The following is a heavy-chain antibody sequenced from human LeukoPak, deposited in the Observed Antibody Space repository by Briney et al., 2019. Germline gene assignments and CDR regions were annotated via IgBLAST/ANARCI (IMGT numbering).Heavy chain of an antibody. Sequence: PSETLSLTCTVSGGSISSSSYYWGWIRQPPGKGLEWSGSIYYSGSTYYNPSLKSRVTISVDTSKNQFSLKLSSVTAADTAVYYCARATVGEGYRNWFDPWGQGTLVTVSS. D-gene: IGHD3-16*01. CDR1: GGSISSSSYY. CDR2: IYYSGST. CDR3: ARATVGEGYRNWFDP. J-gene: IGHJ5*02. V-gene: IGHV4-39*07.